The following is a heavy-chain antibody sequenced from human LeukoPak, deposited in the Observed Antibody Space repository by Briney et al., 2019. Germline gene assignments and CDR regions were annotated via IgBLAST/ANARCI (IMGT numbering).Heavy chain of an antibody. D-gene: IGHD4-17*01. V-gene: IGHV4-34*01. CDR3: ARGQGTVTTH. CDR1: GGSFSGYY. Sequence: ASETLSLTCAVSGGSFSGYYWTWIRQPPGKGLEWIGEINHSGSANYNPSLKSRVTISLDTSKNQFSLKLSSVTAADTAVYYCARGQGTVTTHWGQGTLVTVSS. J-gene: IGHJ4*02. CDR2: INHSGSA.